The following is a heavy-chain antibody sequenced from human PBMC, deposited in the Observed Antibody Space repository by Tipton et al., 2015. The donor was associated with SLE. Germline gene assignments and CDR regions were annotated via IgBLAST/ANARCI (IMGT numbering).Heavy chain of an antibody. CDR3: GRGPPRLVWYYFDY. CDR2: IYYSGST. CDR1: GGSISSYY. V-gene: IGHV4-59*01. Sequence: TLSLTCTVAGGSISSYYWTWIRQPPGKGLEWIGYIYYSGSTNYSPSLKSQVTMSVDTSKNQFSLKLSSVTAADTAVYYCGRGPPRLVWYYFDYWGQGTLVTVSS. D-gene: IGHD3-16*01. J-gene: IGHJ4*02.